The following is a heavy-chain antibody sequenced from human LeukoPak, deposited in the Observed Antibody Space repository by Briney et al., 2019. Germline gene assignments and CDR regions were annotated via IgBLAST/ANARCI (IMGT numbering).Heavy chain of an antibody. J-gene: IGHJ4*02. Sequence: GGSLRLSCAASGFTFSIYSMNWVRQAPGKGLEWVSSISSNGNYIYYADSVKGRFTISRDNAKNSLYLQMNSLRAEDTAVYYCAGARESIVATIHPFDYWGQGTLVTVSS. CDR1: GFTFSIYS. V-gene: IGHV3-21*01. CDR2: ISSNGNYI. D-gene: IGHD5-12*01. CDR3: AGARESIVATIHPFDY.